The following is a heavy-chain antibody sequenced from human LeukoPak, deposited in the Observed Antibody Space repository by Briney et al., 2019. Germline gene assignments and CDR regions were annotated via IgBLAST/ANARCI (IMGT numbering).Heavy chain of an antibody. Sequence: SETLSLTCTVSGGSISSYYWSWIRQPPGKGLECIGYIFYSGSTNYNPSLKSRVTISVDTSKNQFSLKLSSVTAADTAVYFCARAAPSPLYYYSYYMDVWGKGTTVTVSS. CDR2: IFYSGST. V-gene: IGHV4-59*01. D-gene: IGHD6-25*01. CDR1: GGSISSYY. CDR3: ARAAPSPLYYYSYYMDV. J-gene: IGHJ6*03.